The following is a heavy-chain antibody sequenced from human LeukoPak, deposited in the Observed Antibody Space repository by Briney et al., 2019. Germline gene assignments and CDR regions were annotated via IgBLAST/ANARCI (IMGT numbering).Heavy chain of an antibody. V-gene: IGHV4-38-2*01. D-gene: IGHD3-9*01. Sequence: SAPLSLTCAVSGYSISSGYYWGWLRQPPGKGLEWVGSIYHSGSTYYNPSLKSRVTISVDTSKNQFSLKLSSVTAADTAVYYCARGVLRYFDWLDYWGQGTLVTVSS. CDR2: IYHSGST. J-gene: IGHJ4*02. CDR1: GYSISSGYY. CDR3: ARGVLRYFDWLDY.